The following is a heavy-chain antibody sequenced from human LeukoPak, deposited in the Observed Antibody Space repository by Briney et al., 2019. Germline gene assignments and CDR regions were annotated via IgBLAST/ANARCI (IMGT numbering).Heavy chain of an antibody. D-gene: IGHD2-2*01. CDR2: ISGSGGST. CDR3: ARSGLYAEYHQH. J-gene: IGHJ1*01. CDR1: GFTFSSYA. Sequence: PGGSLRLSCAASGFTFSSYAMSWVRQAPGKGLEWVSAISGSGGSTYYADSVKGRFTISKDNSKNTLYLQVNSLRAEDTAVYYCARSGLYAEYHQHWGQGTPVTVSS. V-gene: IGHV3-23*01.